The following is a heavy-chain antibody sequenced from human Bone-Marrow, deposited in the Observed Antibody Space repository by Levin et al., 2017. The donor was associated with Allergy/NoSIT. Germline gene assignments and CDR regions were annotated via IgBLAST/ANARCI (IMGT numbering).Heavy chain of an antibody. CDR3: AKEGEITAYGSD. CDR1: GFIFSNYA. Sequence: GGSLRLSCAASGFIFSNYAMSWVRQAPGKGLEWVSAISGNSDRVYYADSVRGRFTISRDNFKNTLSLQMTGLRVEDTAVYYCAKEGEITAYGSDWGQGTLVTVSS. V-gene: IGHV3-23*01. CDR2: ISGNSDRV. D-gene: IGHD3-10*01. J-gene: IGHJ4*02.